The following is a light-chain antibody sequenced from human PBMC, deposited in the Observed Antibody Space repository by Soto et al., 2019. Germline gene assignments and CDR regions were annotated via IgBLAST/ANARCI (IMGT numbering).Light chain of an antibody. CDR1: QSVLYSSNNKNY. Sequence: DIVMTQSPDSLAVSLGERATINCKSSQSVLYSSNNKNYLAWYQQKPGQPPKLLIYWASTRESGVPDRFSGSGSGTDFTLTIRSLQAEDVAVYYCKQYYSTPPTFGQGTKVDIK. CDR2: WAS. CDR3: KQYYSTPPT. J-gene: IGKJ1*01. V-gene: IGKV4-1*01.